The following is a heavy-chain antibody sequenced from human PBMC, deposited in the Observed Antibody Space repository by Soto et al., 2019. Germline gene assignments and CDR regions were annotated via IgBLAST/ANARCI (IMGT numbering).Heavy chain of an antibody. D-gene: IGHD5-18*01. CDR2: IIPIFGTA. CDR3: ARVGVDTAMAGGMDV. Sequence: QVQLVQSGAEVKKPGSSVKVSCKASGGTFSSYAISWVRQAPGQGLEWMGGIIPIFGTANYAQKFQGRVTIPADKPTSTAYVGLSGLRSGDTAVYYCARVGVDTAMAGGMDVWGQGPTVPVSS. V-gene: IGHV1-69*06. CDR1: GGTFSSYA. J-gene: IGHJ6*02.